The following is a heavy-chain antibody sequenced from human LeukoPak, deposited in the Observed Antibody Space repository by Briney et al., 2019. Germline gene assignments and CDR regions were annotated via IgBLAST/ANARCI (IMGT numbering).Heavy chain of an antibody. Sequence: GGSLRLSCAASGFTFSSYAMGWVRQAPGKGLEWVSAISGSGGSTYYADSVKGRFTISRDNSKNTLYLQMNSLRAEDTAVYYCAKYGFGEFHFDYWGQGTLVTVSS. J-gene: IGHJ4*02. D-gene: IGHD3-10*01. CDR1: GFTFSSYA. CDR2: ISGSGGST. CDR3: AKYGFGEFHFDY. V-gene: IGHV3-23*01.